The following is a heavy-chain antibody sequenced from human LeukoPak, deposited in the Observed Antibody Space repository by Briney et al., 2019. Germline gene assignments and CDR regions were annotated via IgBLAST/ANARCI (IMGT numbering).Heavy chain of an antibody. CDR2: IIPILGIA. V-gene: IGHV1-69*04. CDR3: ARDEAAAPDYYYYYGMDV. CDR1: GYTFTSYG. D-gene: IGHD6-13*01. J-gene: IGHJ6*02. Sequence: SVKVSCKASGYTFTSYGISWVRQAPGQGLEWMGRIIPILGIANYAQKFQGRVTITADKSTSTAYMELSSLRSEDTAVYYCARDEAAAPDYYYYYGMDVWGQGTTVTVSS.